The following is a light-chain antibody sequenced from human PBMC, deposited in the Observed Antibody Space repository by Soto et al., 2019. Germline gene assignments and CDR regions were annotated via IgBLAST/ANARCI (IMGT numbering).Light chain of an antibody. V-gene: IGKV3-11*01. Sequence: EIVLTQSPATLSLSPGERATLSCRASQSLSSNLAWYQQKPGQAPRLLIYDASNRATGIPARFIGSGSGIDFTLTISSLEPEDFAVYYCQQGNNWPLTFGGGTKVEIK. J-gene: IGKJ4*01. CDR3: QQGNNWPLT. CDR2: DAS. CDR1: QSLSSN.